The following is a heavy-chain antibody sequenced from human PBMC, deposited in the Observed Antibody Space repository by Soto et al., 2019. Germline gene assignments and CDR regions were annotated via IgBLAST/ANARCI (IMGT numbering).Heavy chain of an antibody. Sequence: ASVKVSCKASGYTFTGYYMHWVRQAPGQGLEWMGWINPNSGGTNYAQKFQGWVTMTRDTSISTAYMELSRLRSDDTAVYYCARDHGYSSGWPYNYGMDVWGQGTTVTVSS. D-gene: IGHD6-19*01. V-gene: IGHV1-2*04. CDR3: ARDHGYSSGWPYNYGMDV. CDR1: GYTFTGYY. J-gene: IGHJ6*02. CDR2: INPNSGGT.